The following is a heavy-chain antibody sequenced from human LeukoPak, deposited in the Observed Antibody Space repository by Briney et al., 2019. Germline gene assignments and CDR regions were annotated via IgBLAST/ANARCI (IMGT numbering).Heavy chain of an antibody. CDR3: ATAAGYCSGGSCYQCDY. CDR2: FDPEDGET. D-gene: IGHD2-15*01. CDR1: GYTLTELS. V-gene: IGHV1-24*01. J-gene: IGHJ4*02. Sequence: GASVKVSCKVSGYTLTELSMHWVRQAPGKGLEWMGGFDPEDGETIYAQKFQGRVTMTEDTSTDTAYMELSSLRSEDTAVYYCATAAGYCSGGSCYQCDYWGQGTLVTVSS.